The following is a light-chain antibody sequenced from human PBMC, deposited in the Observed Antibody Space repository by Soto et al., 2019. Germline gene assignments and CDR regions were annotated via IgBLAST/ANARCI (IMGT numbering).Light chain of an antibody. V-gene: IGLV2-14*01. J-gene: IGLJ1*01. CDR1: SRNGGGYNY. CDR3: RSYTSSSTYV. Sequence: QSVLTHPAAVSVSPGRSYTISFTGTSRNGGGYNYVICYQEHPGKAPKLMSCDASNVPSGSTKRCPGPSSGNTAAMAISELQAADEANYYCRSYTSSSTYVFG. CDR2: DAS.